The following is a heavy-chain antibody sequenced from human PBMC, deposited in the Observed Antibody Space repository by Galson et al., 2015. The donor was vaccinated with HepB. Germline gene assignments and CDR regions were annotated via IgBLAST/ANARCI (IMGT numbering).Heavy chain of an antibody. CDR1: GDSMSVGVYS. CDR2: IYTNGIT. V-gene: IGHV4-61*02. CDR3: AREDYYDRMALGY. Sequence: TLSLTCTVSGDSMSVGVYSWNWIRQPAGQRLEWIGRIYTNGITDYNPSLKSRVTISVDTSQKQFSLRLSSVTAADTAVYFCAREDYYDRMALGYWGQGTLVSVSS. J-gene: IGHJ4*02. D-gene: IGHD3-22*01.